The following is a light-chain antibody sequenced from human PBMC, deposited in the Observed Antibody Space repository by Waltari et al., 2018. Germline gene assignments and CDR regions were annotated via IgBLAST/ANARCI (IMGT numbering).Light chain of an antibody. V-gene: IGLV3-1*01. J-gene: IGLJ2*01. CDR1: KLGDKY. CDR3: QAWDSSTHVV. Sequence: SYELTQPPSVSVSPGQTASITCSGDKLGDKYACWYQQKPGQSPVLVSYQDRKRPSGIPGRFAGSNSGNTATLTICGTQAMDEADYYCQAWDSSTHVVFGGGTKLTVL. CDR2: QDR.